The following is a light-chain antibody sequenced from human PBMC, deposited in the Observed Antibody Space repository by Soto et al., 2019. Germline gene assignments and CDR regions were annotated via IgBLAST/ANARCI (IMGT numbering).Light chain of an antibody. CDR2: STS. J-gene: IGKJ1*01. CDR3: QQYGNSPWT. V-gene: IGKV3-20*01. CDR1: QRFGSSN. Sequence: EIVLTQSPGTMSLSPGERGTLSCRASQRFGSSNLAWYQQKPGQAPRLLIYSTSSRATGIPDRFSGSGSGTDFTLTISRLEPEDFAVYYGQQYGNSPWTFGQGTKVEIK.